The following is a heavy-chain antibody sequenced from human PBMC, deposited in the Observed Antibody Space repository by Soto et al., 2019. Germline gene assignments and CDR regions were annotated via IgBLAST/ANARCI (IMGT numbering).Heavy chain of an antibody. CDR1: GFTFDDYA. Sequence: EVQLVESGGGLVQPGRSLRLSCAASGFTFDDYAIHWVRQAPGKGLEWVSGISWNGDATGYADSVQGRFIISRDNAKNSLYLQMNSMRNEDTAIYYCANLPSYGSGFDCWGQGTLVTVSS. D-gene: IGHD3-10*01. CDR3: ANLPSYGSGFDC. J-gene: IGHJ4*02. V-gene: IGHV3-9*01. CDR2: ISWNGDAT.